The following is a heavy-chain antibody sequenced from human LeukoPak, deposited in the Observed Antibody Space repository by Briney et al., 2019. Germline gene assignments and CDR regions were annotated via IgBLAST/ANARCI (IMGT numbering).Heavy chain of an antibody. D-gene: IGHD3-3*01. CDR3: ARDSLYNFWSGYYHTTYYFDY. Sequence: SETLSLTCTVSGGSISSGNYYWSWIRQPAGKGLEWIGHIYTGGSTNYNPSLKSRVTISVDTSKNQFSLNLSSMTAADTAVYHCARDSLYNFWSGYYHTTYYFDYWGQGTLVTVSS. J-gene: IGHJ4*02. CDR1: GGSISSGNYY. V-gene: IGHV4-61*09. CDR2: IYTGGST.